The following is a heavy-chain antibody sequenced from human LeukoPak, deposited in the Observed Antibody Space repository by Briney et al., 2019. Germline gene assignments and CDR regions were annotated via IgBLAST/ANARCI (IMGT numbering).Heavy chain of an antibody. J-gene: IGHJ4*02. CDR1: GYTFTSYY. V-gene: IGHV1-46*01. D-gene: IGHD3-22*01. CDR2: INPSGGST. CDR3: ARVDSSGYIHDY. Sequence: ASVKVSCKASGYTFTSYYMHWVRQALGQGLEWMGMINPSGGSTSYAQKFQGRVTMTRDTSTTTVYMELSSLRSEDTAMYYCARVDSSGYIHDYWGQGTLVTVSS.